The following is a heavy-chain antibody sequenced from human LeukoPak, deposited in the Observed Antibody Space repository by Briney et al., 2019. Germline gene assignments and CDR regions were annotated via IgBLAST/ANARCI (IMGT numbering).Heavy chain of an antibody. CDR1: GGSISSYY. CDR3: ARDLGSYYDSSGYYYYSMDV. J-gene: IGHJ6*02. CDR2: IYTSGST. V-gene: IGHV4-4*07. Sequence: PSETLSLTCTVSGGSISSYYWSWIRQPAGKGLEWIGRIYTSGSTNYNPSLKSRVTMSVDTSKNQFSLKLSSVTAADTAVYYCARDLGSYYDSSGYYYYSMDVWGQGTTVTVSS. D-gene: IGHD3-22*01.